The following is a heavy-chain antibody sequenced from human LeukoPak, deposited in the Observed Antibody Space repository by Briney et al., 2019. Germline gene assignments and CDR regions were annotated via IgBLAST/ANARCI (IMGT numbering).Heavy chain of an antibody. CDR3: ARRGYSYGLGYYYGMDV. Sequence: SETLSLTCTVSGGSISSYYWSWIRQPPGKGLEWIGYIYYSGSTNYNPSLKSRVTISVDTSKNQFSLKLSSVTAADTAVYYCARRGYSYGLGYYYGMDVWGQGTTVTVSS. CDR2: IYYSGST. V-gene: IGHV4-59*08. D-gene: IGHD5-18*01. CDR1: GGSISSYY. J-gene: IGHJ6*02.